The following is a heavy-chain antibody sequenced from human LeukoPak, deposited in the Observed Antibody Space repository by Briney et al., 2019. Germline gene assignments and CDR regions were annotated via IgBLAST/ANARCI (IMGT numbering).Heavy chain of an antibody. CDR3: GGMRGTYSSKRWCDL. Sequence: PGGSLRLSCAASGVTVSSNYMSWVRQAPGKGLEWVSVIYSGGSTYYADSVKGRFTISRDNSKNTLYLRMNSLRAADTAVCFCGGMRGTYSSKRWCDLWGQGTLATVSA. J-gene: IGHJ5*02. CDR1: GVTVSSNY. CDR2: IYSGGST. V-gene: IGHV3-53*01. D-gene: IGHD6-13*01.